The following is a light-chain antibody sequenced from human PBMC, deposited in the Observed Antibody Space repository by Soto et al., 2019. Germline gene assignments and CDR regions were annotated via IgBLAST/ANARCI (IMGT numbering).Light chain of an antibody. V-gene: IGKV1-5*01. CDR2: DAS. CDR1: QSISCW. J-gene: IGKJ1*01. Sequence: DIQMTQSPSILSASVGVRVTITCRASQSISCWLAWYQQKPGKAPKLLIYDASSLESGVPSRFSRSGSGTEFTLTISSLQPDDFATYYCQQYNSYPWTFGQGTKVEIK. CDR3: QQYNSYPWT.